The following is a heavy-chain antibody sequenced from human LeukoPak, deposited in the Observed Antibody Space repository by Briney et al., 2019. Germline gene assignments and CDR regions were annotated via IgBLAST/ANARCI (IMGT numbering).Heavy chain of an antibody. D-gene: IGHD2-15*01. Sequence: GESLKISCKVSGDSFAKNWIGWVRQMPGKGLEWMGIVYLGDSHAIYSPSFQGQVTISADNSITTAYLQWSSLKASDTAIHYCARRDCSGDRCYSHYWGQGTLVTVSS. CDR2: VYLGDSHA. CDR1: GDSFAKNW. CDR3: ARRDCSGDRCYSHY. V-gene: IGHV5-51*01. J-gene: IGHJ4*02.